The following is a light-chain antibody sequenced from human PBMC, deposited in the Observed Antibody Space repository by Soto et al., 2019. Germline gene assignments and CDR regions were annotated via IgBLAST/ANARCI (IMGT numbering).Light chain of an antibody. V-gene: IGLV1-44*01. J-gene: IGLJ1*01. CDR3: AAWDDSLNAL. Sequence: SVLTQPPSASGTLGQRVAISCNGSSSNIGDNPVNWYQQLPGAAPKLLIYINDQRPSGVPDRFSGSKSGTSASLAISGLQPEDEADYYCAAWDDSLNALFGTGTKVTVL. CDR2: IND. CDR1: SSNIGDNP.